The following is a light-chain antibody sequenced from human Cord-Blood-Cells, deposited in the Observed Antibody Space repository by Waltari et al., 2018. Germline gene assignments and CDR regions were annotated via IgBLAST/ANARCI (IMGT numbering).Light chain of an antibody. V-gene: IGKV1-39*01. Sequence: DIQMTQSPSSLSASVGDSVTITCRASQSISSYLNWYQQKPGKAPKLLIYAASSLQSGVPSRFSGSRSGTDFTLTISSLQPEDFATDYCQQRYSTPWTFGQGTKVEIK. CDR2: AAS. J-gene: IGKJ1*01. CDR1: QSISSY. CDR3: QQRYSTPWT.